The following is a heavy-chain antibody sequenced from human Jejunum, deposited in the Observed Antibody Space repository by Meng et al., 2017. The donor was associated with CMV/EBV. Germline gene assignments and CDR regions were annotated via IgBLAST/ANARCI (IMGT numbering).Heavy chain of an antibody. CDR1: GFIFSDHW. D-gene: IGHD3-22*01. Sequence: CAASGFIFSDHWMTWVRQAPGKGLEWVANIKGDGSESWYVDSLKGRFVISRDNAKNSLYLQMNSLRVEDTAVYYCARDASGYLLDHWGQGTLVTVSS. J-gene: IGHJ4*02. CDR2: IKGDGSES. V-gene: IGHV3-7*01. CDR3: ARDASGYLLDH.